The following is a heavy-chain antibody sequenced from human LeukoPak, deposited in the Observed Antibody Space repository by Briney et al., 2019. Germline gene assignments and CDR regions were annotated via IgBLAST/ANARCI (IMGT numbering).Heavy chain of an antibody. D-gene: IGHD3-10*01. Sequence: GGSLGLSCAASGFTFRNYVIHWVRQAPGKGLEWVAVMSSDLNVKLYADSVKGRFTISRDNSRSTLYLQMNSLRPEDTAIYYCAREGYYGSGSPPSLYFDYWGQGTLVTVSS. V-gene: IGHV3-30-3*01. CDR1: GFTFRNYV. CDR2: MSSDLNVK. CDR3: AREGYYGSGSPPSLYFDY. J-gene: IGHJ4*02.